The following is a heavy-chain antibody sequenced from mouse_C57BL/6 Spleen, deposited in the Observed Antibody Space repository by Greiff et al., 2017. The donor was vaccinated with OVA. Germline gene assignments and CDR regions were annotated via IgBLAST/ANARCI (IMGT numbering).Heavy chain of an antibody. CDR2: LDPEDGET. D-gene: IGHD2-3*01. V-gene: IGHV14-2*01. CDR1: GFNIKDYY. Sequence: EVQLQQSGAELVKPGASVKLSCTASGFNIKDYYMHWVKQRTEQGLEWIGRLDPEDGETKSAPKFQGKATITADTSSNTAYLQLSSLTAEDTAVDYCARSEDGYYVSMDDWGQGTSVTGSS. CDR3: ARSEDGYYVSMDD. J-gene: IGHJ4*01.